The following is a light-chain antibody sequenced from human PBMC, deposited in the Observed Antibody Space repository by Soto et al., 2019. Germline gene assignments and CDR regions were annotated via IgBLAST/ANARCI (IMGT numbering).Light chain of an antibody. J-gene: IGKJ2*01. CDR2: GAS. Sequence: EVVMTQSPATLSVSPGERVTLSCRASQSFSDNLAWYQQKPGQAPRLLIYGASTRATTIPARFSGSGSGTEFTLTISSLQSEDFAVYYCQQSNNWPYTFGQGTKLDIK. V-gene: IGKV3-15*01. CDR3: QQSNNWPYT. CDR1: QSFSDN.